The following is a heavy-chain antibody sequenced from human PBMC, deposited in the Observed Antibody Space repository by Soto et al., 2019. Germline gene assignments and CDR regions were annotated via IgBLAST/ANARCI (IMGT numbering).Heavy chain of an antibody. V-gene: IGHV1-69*13. CDR3: ARSPAAGTGSRVFDY. CDR2: IIPIFGTA. D-gene: IGHD6-13*01. J-gene: IGHJ4*02. CDR1: GGTFSSYA. Sequence: GASVKVSCKASGGTFSSYAISWVRQAPGQGLEWMGGIIPIFGTANYAQKFQGRVTITADESTSTAYMELSSLRSEDTAVYYCARSPAAGTGSRVFDYWGQGTLVTVSS.